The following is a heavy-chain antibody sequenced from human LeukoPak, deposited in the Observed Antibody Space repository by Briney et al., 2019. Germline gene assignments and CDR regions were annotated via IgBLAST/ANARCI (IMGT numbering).Heavy chain of an antibody. CDR1: GVTLSPYG. V-gene: IGHV3-30*18. D-gene: IGHD3-10*01. J-gene: IGHJ5*02. CDR3: AKEGTPQVSTWYDL. Sequence: PGGSLRLSCAASGVTLSPYGMHWVRQAPGKGLEWVAVMSYEGGTQHYADSVKGRFIISRDNPRNTLYLQMNILRTEDTAVYYCAKEGTPQVSTWYDLWGQGTQVIVSS. CDR2: MSYEGGTQ.